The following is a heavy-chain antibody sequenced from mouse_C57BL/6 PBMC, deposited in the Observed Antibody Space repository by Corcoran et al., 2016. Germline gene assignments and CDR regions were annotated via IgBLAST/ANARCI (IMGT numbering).Heavy chain of an antibody. V-gene: IGHV1-19*01. Sequence: EVQLQQSGPVLVKPGASVKMSCKASGYTFTDYYMNWVKQSHGKSLEWIGVINPYNGGTSYNQKFKGKATLTVDKSSSTAYMELNSLTSKDSAVDYYSRRNSYNWAMDYWGQGTSVTVSS. CDR3: SRRNSYNWAMDY. D-gene: IGHD2-12*01. CDR1: GYTFTDYY. J-gene: IGHJ4*01. CDR2: INPYNGGT.